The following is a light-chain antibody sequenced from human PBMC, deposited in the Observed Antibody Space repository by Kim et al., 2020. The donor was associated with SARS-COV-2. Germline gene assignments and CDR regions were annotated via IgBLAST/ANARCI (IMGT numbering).Light chain of an antibody. Sequence: QSALTQPASVSGSPGQSITFSCTGTSNDIGYYDFVSWYQQRPGKAPKVIIYDVTERPSGASHRFSGSKSGNTASLTISGLQTEDEADYYCASYTATSSFVFGGGTQLTVL. CDR2: DVT. V-gene: IGLV2-14*03. CDR1: SNDIGYYDF. CDR3: ASYTATSSFV. J-gene: IGLJ7*01.